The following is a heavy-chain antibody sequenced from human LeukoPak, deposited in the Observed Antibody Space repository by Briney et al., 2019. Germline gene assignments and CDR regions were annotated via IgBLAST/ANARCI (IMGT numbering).Heavy chain of an antibody. J-gene: IGHJ4*02. CDR2: IYYSGST. CDR1: GGSISSYY. V-gene: IGHV4-59*01. CDR3: AKDYPYFDY. Sequence: SETLSLTCTVSGGSISSYYWSWIRQPPGKGLEWIGYIYYSGSTNYNPSLKSRVTISVDTSKNQFSLKLSSVTAADTAVYYCAKDYPYFDYWGQGTLVTVSS.